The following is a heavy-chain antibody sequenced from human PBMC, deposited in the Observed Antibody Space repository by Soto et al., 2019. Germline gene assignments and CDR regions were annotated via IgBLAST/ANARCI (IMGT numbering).Heavy chain of an antibody. CDR2: IIPIFGTA. Sequence: VQLVESGGGLVQPGGSLRLSCSASGFTFSSYAISWVRQAPGQGLEWMGGIIPIFGTANYAQKFQGRVTITADESTSTAYMELSSLRSEDTAVYYCARSPTVTTILWFDPWGQGTLVTVSS. CDR3: ARSPTVTTILWFDP. CDR1: GFTFSSYA. J-gene: IGHJ5*02. V-gene: IGHV1-69*01. D-gene: IGHD4-17*01.